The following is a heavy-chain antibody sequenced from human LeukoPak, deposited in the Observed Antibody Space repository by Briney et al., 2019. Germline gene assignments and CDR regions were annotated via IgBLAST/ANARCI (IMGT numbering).Heavy chain of an antibody. Sequence: GESLKISCKGSGYSFSSFWIAWVRQMPGKGLGWMGIIYPGDSDTRYSPSFQGQVTISADKSITTAYLQWSSLKASDTAMYYCARALGITHRHDSWGQGTLVTVSS. V-gene: IGHV5-51*01. CDR2: IYPGDSDT. D-gene: IGHD3-16*01. J-gene: IGHJ4*02. CDR1: GYSFSSFW. CDR3: ARALGITHRHDS.